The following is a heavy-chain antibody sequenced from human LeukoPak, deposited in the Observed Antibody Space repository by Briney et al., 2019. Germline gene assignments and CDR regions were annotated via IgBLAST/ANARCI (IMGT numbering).Heavy chain of an antibody. J-gene: IGHJ6*03. Sequence: SQTLSLTCAISGDSVSSNSAAWNWIRQSPSRGLEWLGRTYYRSKWYNDYAVSVKSRITINPDTSMNQFSLQLNSVTPEDTAVYYCARDLLSSIAAAGNVYYYYYMDVWGKGTTVTVSS. CDR3: ARDLLSSIAAAGNVYYYYYMDV. CDR2: TYYRSKWYN. CDR1: GDSVSSNSAA. D-gene: IGHD6-13*01. V-gene: IGHV6-1*01.